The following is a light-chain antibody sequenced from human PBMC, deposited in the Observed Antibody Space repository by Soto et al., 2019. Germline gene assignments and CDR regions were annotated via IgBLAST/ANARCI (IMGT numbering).Light chain of an antibody. Sequence: DIQLTQSSSFLSASVCDRVTITCRASQGISSYLAWYHLKPGQAPKLLISSASSLQSGVPSRFSGSGSGTEFTLTISSLQPEDFATYYCQQLDSYPRTFGQGTKV. CDR3: QQLDSYPRT. J-gene: IGKJ1*01. CDR2: SAS. V-gene: IGKV1-9*01. CDR1: QGISSY.